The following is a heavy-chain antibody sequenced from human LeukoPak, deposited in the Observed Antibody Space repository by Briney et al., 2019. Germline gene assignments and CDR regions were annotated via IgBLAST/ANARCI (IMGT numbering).Heavy chain of an antibody. CDR2: ICYSGST. Sequence: SETLSLTCTVSGGSISSHYWSWIRQPPGKGLEWIGYICYSGSTNYNPSLKSRVTISVDTSKNQFSLKLSSVTAADTAVYYCARALVPAAILRENWFDPWGQGTLVTVSS. CDR1: GGSISSHY. J-gene: IGHJ5*02. V-gene: IGHV4-59*11. CDR3: ARALVPAAILRENWFDP. D-gene: IGHD2-2*02.